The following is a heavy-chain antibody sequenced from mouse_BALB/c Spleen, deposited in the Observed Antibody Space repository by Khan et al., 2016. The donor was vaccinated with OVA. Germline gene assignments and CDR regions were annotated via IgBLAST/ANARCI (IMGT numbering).Heavy chain of an antibody. V-gene: IGHV3-2*02. CDR3: ARTARIKY. Sequence: EVQLVESGPGLVKPSQSLSLTCTVTGYSITSGYGWNWIRQFPGNKLEWMGYISYSGSTTYNPSIKSRISITRDTSKNQFFLQLNSVTTEDTARYDCARTARIKYWGQGTTLTVSS. D-gene: IGHD1-2*01. J-gene: IGHJ2*01. CDR2: ISYSGST. CDR1: GYSITSGYG.